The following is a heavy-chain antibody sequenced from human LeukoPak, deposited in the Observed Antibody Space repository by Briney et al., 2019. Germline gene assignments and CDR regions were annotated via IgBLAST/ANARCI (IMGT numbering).Heavy chain of an antibody. J-gene: IGHJ4*02. CDR3: ARVFGTYYFDS. CDR1: GFTFSDYA. Sequence: GGSLRLSCAASGFTFSDYAMRWVRQAPGKGLEWVSAIGKSGATTYYSDSVKGRFSISRDNPKNTLYLQMDTLRAEDTAVYFCARVFGTYYFDSWGQGTLVTVSS. CDR2: IGKSGATT. V-gene: IGHV3-23*01. D-gene: IGHD3-3*01.